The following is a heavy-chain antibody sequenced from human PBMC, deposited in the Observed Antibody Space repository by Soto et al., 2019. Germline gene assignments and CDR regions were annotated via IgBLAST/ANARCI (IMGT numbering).Heavy chain of an antibody. V-gene: IGHV3-23*01. CDR3: AKRRGTGINYKGNFDH. J-gene: IGHJ4*02. D-gene: IGHD4-4*01. Sequence: PGGSLRLSCAASGFTFSSYAMNWVRQAPGKGLEWVSSVSGSGGTTYYADSVRGRFTISRDNSKNTLYLQMNSLRVEDTAVYYCAKRRGTGINYKGNFDHWGQGTLVTVSS. CDR2: VSGSGGTT. CDR1: GFTFSSYA.